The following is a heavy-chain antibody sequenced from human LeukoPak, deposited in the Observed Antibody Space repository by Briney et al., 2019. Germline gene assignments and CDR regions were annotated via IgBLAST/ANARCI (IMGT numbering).Heavy chain of an antibody. V-gene: IGHV1-24*01. D-gene: IGHD3-3*01. CDR2: FDPEDGET. CDR3: ATDSPPNYDFWSGYDY. CDR1: GYTLTELS. Sequence: ASVKVSCKVSGYTLTELSMHWVRQAPGKGLEWMGGFDPEDGETIYAQKFQGRVTMTEDTSTDTAYMELSSLRSEDTAVYYCATDSPPNYDFWSGYDYWGQGTLVTVSS. J-gene: IGHJ4*02.